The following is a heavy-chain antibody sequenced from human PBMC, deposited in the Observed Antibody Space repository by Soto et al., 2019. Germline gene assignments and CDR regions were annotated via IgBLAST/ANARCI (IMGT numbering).Heavy chain of an antibody. V-gene: IGHV3-33*01. CDR1: GFTFSDYG. Sequence: QVQLVESGGGVVQPGRSLRLSCAASGFTFSDYGMHWIRQAPGKGLEWLASIWYDGRNDNYADSVKGRFTISRDNFKTTLYLQMNSLRDEDTAIYYCARDDRDTTSWPIDYWGQGTLVTVST. CDR2: IWYDGRND. J-gene: IGHJ4*02. CDR3: ARDDRDTTSWPIDY. D-gene: IGHD2-2*01.